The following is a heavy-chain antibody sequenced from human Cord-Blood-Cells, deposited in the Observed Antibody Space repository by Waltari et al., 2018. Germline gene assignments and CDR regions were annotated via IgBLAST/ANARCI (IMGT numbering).Heavy chain of an antibody. Sequence: QVQLVQSGAEVKKPGASVKVSCKASGYTFTGYYMHWVRQAPGQGLEWMGWINPNSGGTNYAQKFQGRVTMTRDTSISTAYMELSRLRSDDTAVYYCARDQRITMVRGVIRVVAEYFQHWGQGTLVTVSS. CDR2: INPNSGGT. V-gene: IGHV1-2*02. CDR1: GYTFTGYY. J-gene: IGHJ1*01. D-gene: IGHD3-10*01. CDR3: ARDQRITMVRGVIRVVAEYFQH.